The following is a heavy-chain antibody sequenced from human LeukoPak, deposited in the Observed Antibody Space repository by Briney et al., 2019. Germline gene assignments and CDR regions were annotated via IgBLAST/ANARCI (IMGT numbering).Heavy chain of an antibody. D-gene: IGHD4-17*01. CDR3: ARGYGELRD. J-gene: IGHJ4*02. CDR1: SGSIRSYY. Sequence: SETLSLTCTVSSGSIRSYYWSWIRQPPGKGLEWIGYIFYSGSTNYNPSLKGRVTISVDTSQNQFSLKLTSVTTADTAVYYCARGYGELRDWGQGTLVTVSS. V-gene: IGHV4-59*01. CDR2: IFYSGST.